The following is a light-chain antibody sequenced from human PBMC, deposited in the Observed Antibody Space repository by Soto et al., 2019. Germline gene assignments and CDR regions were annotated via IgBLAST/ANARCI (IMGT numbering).Light chain of an antibody. CDR1: SSDVGGYKY. J-gene: IGLJ2*01. V-gene: IGLV2-14*01. CDR2: EVS. CDR3: ASYTSSSTSVI. Sequence: QSVLTQPASVSGSPGQSITISCTGTSSDVGGYKYVSWYQQHPDKAPKLIIFEVSNRPSGISSRFSGSKSGNTASLTISGLQAEDEADYYCASYTSSSTSVIFGGGTQLTVL.